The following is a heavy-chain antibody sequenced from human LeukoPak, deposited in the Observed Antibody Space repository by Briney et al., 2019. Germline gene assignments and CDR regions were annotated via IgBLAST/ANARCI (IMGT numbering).Heavy chain of an antibody. CDR2: IRSKANSDVT. Sequence: GGSLRLSCAAPGFSFSDSAVHWVRQASGKGLEWVGRIRSKANSDVTAYAASVKGRFTISRDDSKNTAYLQMNSLKTEDTAAYYRTSLDYGDYRRDCWGQGTLVTVSS. D-gene: IGHD4-17*01. V-gene: IGHV3-73*01. CDR3: TSLDYGDYRRDC. CDR1: GFSFSDSA. J-gene: IGHJ4*02.